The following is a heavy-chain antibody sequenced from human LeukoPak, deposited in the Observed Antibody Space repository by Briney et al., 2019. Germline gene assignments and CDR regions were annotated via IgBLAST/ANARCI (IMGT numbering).Heavy chain of an antibody. J-gene: IGHJ4*02. D-gene: IGHD6-6*01. CDR3: AREAAAARSKFDC. CDR1: GGSFSGYY. V-gene: IGHV4-34*01. CDR2: INHRGST. Sequence: SETLSLTCGIYGGSFSGYYWSWIRQPPGKGLEWIGEINHRGSTNYNPSLKSRVTMSVDTSKNQFSLRLSSVTAADTAVYYCAREAAAARSKFDCWGQGTLVTVSS.